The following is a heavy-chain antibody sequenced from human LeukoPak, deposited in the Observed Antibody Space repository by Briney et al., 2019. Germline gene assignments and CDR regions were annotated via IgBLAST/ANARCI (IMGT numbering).Heavy chain of an antibody. V-gene: IGHV1-18*01. D-gene: IGHD2-8*01. Sequence: ASVKVSCKASGYTFSSYGISRVRQAPGQGLEWMGWISAYNGNTNYAQKLQGRVTMTTDTSTSTAYMELRSLRSDDTAVYYCARDIAGCTNGVCYREAGDFDCWGQGTLVTVSS. J-gene: IGHJ4*02. CDR2: ISAYNGNT. CDR1: GYTFSSYG. CDR3: ARDIAGCTNGVCYREAGDFDC.